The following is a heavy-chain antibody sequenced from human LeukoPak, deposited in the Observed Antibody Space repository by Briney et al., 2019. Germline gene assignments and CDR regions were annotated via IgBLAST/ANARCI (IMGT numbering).Heavy chain of an antibody. Sequence: ASVKVSCKASGYTFTSYDINRVRQATGQGLEWMGWMNPNSGNTGYAQKFQGRVTMTRNTSISTAYMELSSLRSEDTAVYYCARGYCSSTSCRYYYYYGMDVWGQGTTVTVSS. J-gene: IGHJ6*02. CDR2: MNPNSGNT. CDR1: GYTFTSYD. D-gene: IGHD2-2*01. CDR3: ARGYCSSTSCRYYYYYGMDV. V-gene: IGHV1-8*01.